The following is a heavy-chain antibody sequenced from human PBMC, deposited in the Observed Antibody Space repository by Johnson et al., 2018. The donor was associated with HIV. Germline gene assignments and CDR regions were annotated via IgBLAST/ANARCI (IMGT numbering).Heavy chain of an antibody. V-gene: IGHV3-7*05. Sequence: MMLVESGGGVVQPGGSLRLSCAASGFTFSSYWMSWVRQAPGKGLEWVANIKQDGSEKYYVDSVKGRFTISRDNSNNRLYLQMNSMRAEDTAIYYCEGYCSGGACYSGVSAFDIWGQGTMVTVSS. CDR3: EGYCSGGACYSGVSAFDI. J-gene: IGHJ3*02. CDR1: GFTFSSYW. CDR2: IKQDGSEK. D-gene: IGHD2-15*01.